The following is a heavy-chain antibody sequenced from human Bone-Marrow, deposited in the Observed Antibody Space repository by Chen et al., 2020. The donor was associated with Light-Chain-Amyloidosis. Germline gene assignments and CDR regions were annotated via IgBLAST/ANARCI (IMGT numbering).Heavy chain of an antibody. J-gene: IGHJ4*02. D-gene: IGHD6-19*01. CDR3: AREHSSGWVGYYFGY. CDR1: GGSISSSSYY. Sequence: QLQLQESGPGLVKPSETLSLTCTVSGGSISSSSYYWGWIRQPPGKGLEWIGSIYYSGSTYYTPAHKSGVTISVDTSKNQFSLKLSSVTAADTAVYYCAREHSSGWVGYYFGYWGQGPLVTVSS. V-gene: IGHV4-39*07. CDR2: IYYSGST.